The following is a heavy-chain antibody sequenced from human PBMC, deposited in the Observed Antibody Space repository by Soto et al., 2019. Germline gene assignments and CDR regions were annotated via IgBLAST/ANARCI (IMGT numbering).Heavy chain of an antibody. J-gene: IGHJ6*02. Sequence: PGGSLRLSCAASGFTFSNAWINWVRQAPGKGLEWVSAISGSGGSTYYADSVKGRFTISRDNSKNTLYLQMNSLRAEDTAVYYCAKAVKYYYYGMDVWGQGTTVTVSS. CDR1: GFTFSNAW. V-gene: IGHV3-23*01. CDR2: ISGSGGST. D-gene: IGHD3-22*01. CDR3: AKAVKYYYYGMDV.